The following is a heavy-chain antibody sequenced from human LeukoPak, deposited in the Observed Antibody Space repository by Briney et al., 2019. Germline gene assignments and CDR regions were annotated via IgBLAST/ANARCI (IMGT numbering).Heavy chain of an antibody. Sequence: GGSLRLSCAASGFTFINTWMNWVRQAPGKGLEWVGRVKSKADGGTADYAAPVKGRFTISRDDSKNTLYLQMNSLKTEDTAMYFCTKAAFYYTSGSLDYCGQGTLVTVSS. CDR2: VKSKADGGTA. J-gene: IGHJ4*02. CDR1: GFTFINTW. CDR3: TKAAFYYTSGSLDY. V-gene: IGHV3-15*07. D-gene: IGHD3-10*01.